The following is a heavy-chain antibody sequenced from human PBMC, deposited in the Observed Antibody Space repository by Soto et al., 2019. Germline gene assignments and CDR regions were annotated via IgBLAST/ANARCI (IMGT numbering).Heavy chain of an antibody. V-gene: IGHV1-8*02. CDR1: GYTFTSYD. CDR3: AIVGARPPDY. D-gene: IGHD1-26*01. J-gene: IGHJ4*02. CDR2: MNPNSGNT. Sequence: QVQLVQSGAEVTKPGASVKVSCKASGYTFTSYDINWVRQAPGQGLEWMGWMNPNSGNTGYAQKFQGRVTMTRDTTIKTAYMELSSLTAEDTAVYYCAIVGARPPDYWGQGTLVTVSS.